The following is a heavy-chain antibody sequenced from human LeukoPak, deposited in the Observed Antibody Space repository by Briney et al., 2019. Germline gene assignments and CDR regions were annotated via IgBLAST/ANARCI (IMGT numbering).Heavy chain of an antibody. V-gene: IGHV4-4*02. D-gene: IGHD6-13*01. CDR1: GGSISSSNW. J-gene: IGHJ5*02. CDR2: IYHSGST. Sequence: SGTLSLTCAVSGGSISSSNWWSWVRQPPGKGLEWIGEIYHSGSTNYNPSLKSRVTISVDKSKNQFSLKLSSVTAADTAVYYCARDFRSSWYVWFDPWGQGTLVTVSS. CDR3: ARDFRSSWYVWFDP.